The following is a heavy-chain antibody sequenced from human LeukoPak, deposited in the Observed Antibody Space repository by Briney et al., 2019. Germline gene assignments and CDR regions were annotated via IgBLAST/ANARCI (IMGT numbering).Heavy chain of an antibody. CDR2: ISSSSSSYI. D-gene: IGHD3-22*01. V-gene: IGHV3-21*01. CDR1: GFTFSSYS. J-gene: IGHJ4*02. CDR3: ARDRRYYYDSSGYYGSLETHYFDY. Sequence: GGSLRLSCAASGFTFSSYSMNWVRQAPGKGLERVSSISSSSSSYIYYADSVKGRFTISRDNAKNSLYLQMNSLGADDTAVYYCARDRRYYYDSSGYYGSLETHYFDYWGQGTLVTVSS.